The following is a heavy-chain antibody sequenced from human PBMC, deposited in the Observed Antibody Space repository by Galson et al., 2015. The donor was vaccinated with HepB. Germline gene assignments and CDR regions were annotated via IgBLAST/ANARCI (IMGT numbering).Heavy chain of an antibody. CDR3: ARGAGTTVTSLSPENYYYYMDV. CDR2: IWYDGSNK. CDR1: GFTFSSYG. V-gene: IGHV3-33*01. Sequence: SLRLSCAASGFTFSSYGMHWVRQAPGKGLEWVAVIWYDGSNKYYADSVKGRFTISRDNSKNTLYLQMNSLRAEDTAVYYCARGAGTTVTSLSPENYYYYMDVWGKGTTVTVSS. J-gene: IGHJ6*03. D-gene: IGHD4-11*01.